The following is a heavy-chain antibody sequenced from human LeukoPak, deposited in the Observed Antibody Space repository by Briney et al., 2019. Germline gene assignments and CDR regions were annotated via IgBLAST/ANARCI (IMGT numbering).Heavy chain of an antibody. J-gene: IGHJ4*02. CDR3: ARVGSRYCSGANCYDGF. CDR2: IKGDGSET. D-gene: IGHD2-15*01. CDR1: GFRFSGYW. Sequence: GGSLRLSCAASGFRFSGYWMTWVRQAPGKGLEWVANIKGDGSETSYVTSVRGRFTISRDNAKNSLYLQMNNLRAEDTAIYYCARVGSRYCSGANCYDGFWGQGTLVSVSS. V-gene: IGHV3-7*04.